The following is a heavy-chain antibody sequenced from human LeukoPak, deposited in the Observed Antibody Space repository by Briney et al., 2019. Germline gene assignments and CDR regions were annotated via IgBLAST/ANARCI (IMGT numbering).Heavy chain of an antibody. J-gene: IGHJ5*02. V-gene: IGHV1-8*03. Sequence: ASVKVSCKASGYTFTSYDINWVRQATGQGLEWMGWMNPNSGNTGYAQKFQGRVTITRNTSISTAYMELSSLRSEDTAVYYCARGPRYYDFWTTISGFDPWGQGTLVTVSS. CDR3: ARGPRYYDFWTTISGFDP. CDR1: GYTFTSYD. D-gene: IGHD3-3*01. CDR2: MNPNSGNT.